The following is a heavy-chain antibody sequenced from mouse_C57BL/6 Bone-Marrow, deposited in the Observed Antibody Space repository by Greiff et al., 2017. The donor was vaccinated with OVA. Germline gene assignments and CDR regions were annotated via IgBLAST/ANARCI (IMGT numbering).Heavy chain of an antibody. CDR2: ISSGSSTI. CDR1: GFTFSDYG. Sequence: EVMLVESGGGLVKPGGSLKLSCAASGFTFSDYGMHWVRQAPEKGLEWVAYISSGSSTIYYADTVKGRFTISRDNAKNTLFLQMTSLRSEDTAMYYCAREGDGYGYFDYWGQGTTLTVSS. J-gene: IGHJ2*01. V-gene: IGHV5-17*01. CDR3: AREGDGYGYFDY. D-gene: IGHD2-2*01.